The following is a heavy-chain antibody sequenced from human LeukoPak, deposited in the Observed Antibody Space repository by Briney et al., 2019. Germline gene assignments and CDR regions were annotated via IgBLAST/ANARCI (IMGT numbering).Heavy chain of an antibody. V-gene: IGHV4-39*01. Sequence: SETLSLTCTVPGGSISSNNYHWGWIRQPPGKGLEWIGTIYYSGSTYYNPSLKSRVTISVDTSKNQFSLKLSSVTAADTAVYSCARRARGDYTNSYYMDVWGKGTTVTVSS. D-gene: IGHD4-11*01. CDR3: ARRARGDYTNSYYMDV. CDR1: GGSISSNNYH. J-gene: IGHJ6*03. CDR2: IYYSGST.